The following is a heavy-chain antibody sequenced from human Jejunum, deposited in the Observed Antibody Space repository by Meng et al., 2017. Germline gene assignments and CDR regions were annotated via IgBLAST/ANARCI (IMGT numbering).Heavy chain of an antibody. CDR2: IDWDADK. Sequence: SGPTLVKPTQTLTLTCTFSGFSLTTGGMRVSWIRQPPGKALEWLARIDWDADKFYNTSLKTRLTISKDTSKNQVVLTMTNMDPVDTATYYCARTSGTYVFDYWGQGTLVTVSS. CDR1: GFSLTTGGMR. V-gene: IGHV2-70*04. CDR3: ARTSGTYVFDY. J-gene: IGHJ4*02. D-gene: IGHD1-26*01.